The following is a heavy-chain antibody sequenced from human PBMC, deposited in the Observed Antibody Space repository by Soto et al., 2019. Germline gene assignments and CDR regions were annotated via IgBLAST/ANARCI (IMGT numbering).Heavy chain of an antibody. J-gene: IGHJ4*02. CDR3: ATESGSTYGYFDH. D-gene: IGHD5-18*01. V-gene: IGHV4-30-4*08. CDR2: ISNSGST. Sequence: SETLSLTCAVSGDSIISIYHWAWIRQSPGKGLEWIGYISNSGSTGYNPSLKTRLSMSVDRSKNQFTLRLTSVTAADTAVYFCATESGSTYGYFDHWGQGTQVTVSS. CDR1: GDSIISIYH.